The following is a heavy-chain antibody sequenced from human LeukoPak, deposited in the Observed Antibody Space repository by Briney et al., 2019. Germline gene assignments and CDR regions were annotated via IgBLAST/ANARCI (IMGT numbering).Heavy chain of an antibody. Sequence: GGALRLSCAASGFTFDDYGMAWVRLVPGKGLEWGSSMNWNGGHTDYADSVKGRCSISRDNAKNSLYLQMNSLRAEDTAVYYCASGIAVAGRGLDAFDIWGQGTMVTVSS. CDR3: ASGIAVAGRGLDAFDI. J-gene: IGHJ3*02. D-gene: IGHD6-19*01. V-gene: IGHV3-20*04. CDR1: GFTFDDYG. CDR2: MNWNGGHT.